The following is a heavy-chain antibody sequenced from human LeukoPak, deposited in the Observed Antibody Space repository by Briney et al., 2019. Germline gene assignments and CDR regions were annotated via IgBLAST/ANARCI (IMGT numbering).Heavy chain of an antibody. J-gene: IGHJ4*02. D-gene: IGHD6-13*01. Sequence: GGSLRLSCVGSGFTFRSHAMSWVRQAPEKGLEFVSGIYENGGTTYYADSVKGRFTISRDNSKNTLYLQMNSLRAEDTAVYYCATAAAWYLKSDYWGQGTLVTVSS. CDR3: ATAAAWYLKSDY. CDR2: IYENGGTT. CDR1: GFTFRSHA. V-gene: IGHV3-23*01.